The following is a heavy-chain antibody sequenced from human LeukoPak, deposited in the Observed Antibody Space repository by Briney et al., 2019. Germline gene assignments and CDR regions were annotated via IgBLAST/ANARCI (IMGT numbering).Heavy chain of an antibody. J-gene: IGHJ6*02. Sequence: PGGSLRLSCAASGFTVSSNYMSWVRQAPGKGLEWVSVIYSGGSTYYADSVKGRFTISRHNSKNTLYLQMNSLRAEDTAVYYCARSGSSSVSYYYGMDVWGQGTTVTVSS. V-gene: IGHV3-53*01. D-gene: IGHD6-6*01. CDR1: GFTVSSNY. CDR3: ARSGSSSVSYYYGMDV. CDR2: IYSGGST.